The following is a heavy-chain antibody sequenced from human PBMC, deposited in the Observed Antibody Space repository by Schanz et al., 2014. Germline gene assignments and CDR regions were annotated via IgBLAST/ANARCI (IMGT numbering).Heavy chain of an antibody. CDR1: GGSISRGFYS. CDR2: IYYSGST. Sequence: QLQLQESGSGLVKPSQTLSLTCAVSGGSISRGFYSWNWIRQPPGRGLEWIGCIYYSGSTYYNPSHKPRVTISIDGSKDQFSLSLNSVTAADTAVYYCAREDRYYHGLDVWGQGTTVTVS. CDR3: AREDRYYHGLDV. V-gene: IGHV4-30-2*01. J-gene: IGHJ6*02.